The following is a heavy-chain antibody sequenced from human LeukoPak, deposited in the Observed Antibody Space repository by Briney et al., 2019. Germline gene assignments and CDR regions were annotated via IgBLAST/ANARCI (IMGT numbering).Heavy chain of an antibody. CDR1: GVTFSSYG. J-gene: IGHJ4*02. CDR2: ISSDGNDK. D-gene: IGHD5-12*01. CDR3: TTKVIRGNSGDDYDD. V-gene: IGHV3-30*03. Sequence: GSLRLSCAASGVTFSSYGMHWVRQAPGKGLEWVALISSDGNDKLYGDSVKGRFTISRDDSKSTLYLQMNSLRAEDAAVYYCTTKVIRGNSGDDYDDWGQGTLVTVSS.